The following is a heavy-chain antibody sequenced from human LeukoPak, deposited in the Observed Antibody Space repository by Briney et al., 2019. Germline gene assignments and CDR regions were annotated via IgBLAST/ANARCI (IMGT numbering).Heavy chain of an antibody. J-gene: IGHJ4*02. CDR3: ARGGGYYYDSSGYSD. V-gene: IGHV3-74*01. CDR2: INSDGSST. CDR1: GFTFSSYW. Sequence: LPGGSLRLSCAASGFTFSSYWMHWVRQAPGKGLVWVSRINSDGSSTSYADSVEGRFTISRDNAKNTLYLQMNSLRAEDTAVYYCARGGGYYYDSSGYSDWGQGTLVTVSS. D-gene: IGHD3-22*01.